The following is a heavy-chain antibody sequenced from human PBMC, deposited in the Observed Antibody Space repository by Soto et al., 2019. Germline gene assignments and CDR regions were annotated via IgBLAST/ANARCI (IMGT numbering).Heavy chain of an antibody. V-gene: IGHV1-18*01. CDR1: GYTFTTFG. CDR2: ISANNGNT. D-gene: IGHD4-17*01. Sequence: ASVKVSCKASGYTFTTFGISWVRQAPGQGLEWVGWISANNGNTKYSQKFQGRVTITRDTSASTAYMELSSLRSEDTAVYYCAREDGDYVADYWGQGTLVTVSS. J-gene: IGHJ4*02. CDR3: AREDGDYVADY.